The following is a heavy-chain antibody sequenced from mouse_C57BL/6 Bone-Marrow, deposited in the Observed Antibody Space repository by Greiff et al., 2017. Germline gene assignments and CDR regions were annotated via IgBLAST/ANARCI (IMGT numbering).Heavy chain of an antibody. D-gene: IGHD2-10*01. CDR1: GYTFTSYG. CDR3: ARCPYFYARDY. CDR2: IYPRSGNT. Sequence: QVQLQQSGAELARPGASVKLSCKASGYTFTSYGISWVKQRTGQGLEWIGEIYPRSGNTYYNEKFKGKATLTADTSSSTAYLALRSLTSEDSAVYFGARCPYFYARDYWGQGTSVTVSS. V-gene: IGHV1-81*01. J-gene: IGHJ4*01.